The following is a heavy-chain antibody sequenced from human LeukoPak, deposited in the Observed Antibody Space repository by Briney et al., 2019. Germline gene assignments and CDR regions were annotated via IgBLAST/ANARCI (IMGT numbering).Heavy chain of an antibody. CDR2: INSDGSST. CDR3: ARGRTWFDP. CDR1: GFTFSAYW. J-gene: IGHJ5*02. V-gene: IGHV3-74*03. Sequence: GGSLRLSCAASGFTFSAYWMHWVRQVPGQGLVWVSRINSDGSSTTYADSVKGRFTISRDNAKNSLYVQMNSLRAEDTAVYYCARGRTWFDPWGQGTLVTVSS.